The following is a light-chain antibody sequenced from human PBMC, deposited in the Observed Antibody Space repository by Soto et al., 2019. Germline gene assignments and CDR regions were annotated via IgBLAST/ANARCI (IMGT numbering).Light chain of an antibody. Sequence: EIVMTQSPATLSVSPGERATLSCRASQSVSSNLAWYQQKPGQAPRLLIYGASTRATGIPARFSGSGSGTEFTLTISSLQSEDFAVYDCQHYNSYSPFAFGPGTKVYIK. CDR3: QHYNSYSPFA. V-gene: IGKV3-15*01. J-gene: IGKJ3*01. CDR2: GAS. CDR1: QSVSSN.